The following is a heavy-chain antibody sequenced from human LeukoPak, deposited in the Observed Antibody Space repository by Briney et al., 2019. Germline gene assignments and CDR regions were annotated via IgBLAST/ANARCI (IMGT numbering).Heavy chain of an antibody. J-gene: IGHJ5*02. Sequence: GGSLRLSCAASGFTVSSNYMSWVRQAPGKGLEWVSVIYSGGSTYYADSVKGRFTISRDNSKNTLYLHMNSLSAEDTAVYYCCGKSAYSSGLFNWFDPWGQGTLVTVSS. CDR1: GFTVSSNY. CDR3: CGKSAYSSGLFNWFDP. D-gene: IGHD6-19*01. CDR2: IYSGGST. V-gene: IGHV3-53*01.